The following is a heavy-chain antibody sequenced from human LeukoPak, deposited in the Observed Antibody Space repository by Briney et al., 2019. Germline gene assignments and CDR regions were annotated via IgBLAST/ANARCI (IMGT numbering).Heavy chain of an antibody. CDR1: GYTFTGYY. D-gene: IGHD3-10*01. Sequence: ASVKVSCKASGYTFTGYYMHWVRQAPGQGLEWMGWINPNSGGTNYAQKFQGGVTMTRDTSISTAYMELSRLRSDDTAVYYCARASITMVRGVISPIGNYWGQGTLVTVSS. J-gene: IGHJ4*02. V-gene: IGHV1-2*02. CDR3: ARASITMVRGVISPIGNY. CDR2: INPNSGGT.